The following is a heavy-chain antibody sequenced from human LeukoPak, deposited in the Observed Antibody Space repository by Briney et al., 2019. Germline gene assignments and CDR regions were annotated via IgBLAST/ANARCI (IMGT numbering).Heavy chain of an antibody. D-gene: IGHD3-10*01. CDR3: ARREYYGSGSYYNMYAFDI. V-gene: IGHV4-34*01. CDR1: GFTFSSHA. Sequence: GSLRLSCAASGFTFSSHAMNWVRQAPGKGLEWIGEINHSGNTNYNPSLKSRVTISVDTSKNQFSLKLSSVTAADTAVYYCARREYYGSGSYYNMYAFDIWGQGTMVTVSS. J-gene: IGHJ3*02. CDR2: INHSGNT.